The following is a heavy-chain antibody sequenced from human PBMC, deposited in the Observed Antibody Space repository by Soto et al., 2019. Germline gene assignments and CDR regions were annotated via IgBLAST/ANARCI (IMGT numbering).Heavy chain of an antibody. Sequence: PSETLSLTCTVSGSSINSSGYYWGWIRQPPGKGLEGIGSMLDGVSTYYSPCLKSRVTVSVDTSKNQSSLNLRSVTAADTAVYYCARLPSRHLVDYWGQGTLVTVSS. V-gene: IGHV4-39*01. D-gene: IGHD3-3*02. CDR2: MLDGVST. J-gene: IGHJ4*02. CDR1: GSSINSSGYY. CDR3: ARLPSRHLVDY.